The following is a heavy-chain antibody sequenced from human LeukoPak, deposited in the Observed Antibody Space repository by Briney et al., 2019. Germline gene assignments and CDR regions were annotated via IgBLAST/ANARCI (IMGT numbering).Heavy chain of an antibody. CDR1: GMTFSDCY. CDR3: AKDLDTEYYFDY. CDR2: ISTSGRTT. V-gene: IGHV3-11*04. J-gene: IGHJ4*02. Sequence: GGSLRLSCAASGMTFSDCYMSWIRQTPGKGLEWISYISTSGRTTYYADSVKGRFTISRDNSKNTLYLQMNSLRAEDTAVYYCAKDLDTEYYFDYWGQGTLVIVSS.